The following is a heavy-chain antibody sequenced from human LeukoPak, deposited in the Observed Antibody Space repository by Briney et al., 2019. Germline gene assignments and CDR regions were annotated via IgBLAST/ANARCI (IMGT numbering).Heavy chain of an antibody. V-gene: IGHV1-2*02. Sequence: ASVKVSCKASGYTFTSYGISWVRQAPGQGLEWMGWINPNSGGTNYAQKFQGRVTMTRDTSISTAYMELSRLRSDDTAVYYCARTIVGATLPDYWGQGTLVTVSS. CDR1: GYTFTSYG. J-gene: IGHJ4*02. CDR2: INPNSGGT. D-gene: IGHD1-26*01. CDR3: ARTIVGATLPDY.